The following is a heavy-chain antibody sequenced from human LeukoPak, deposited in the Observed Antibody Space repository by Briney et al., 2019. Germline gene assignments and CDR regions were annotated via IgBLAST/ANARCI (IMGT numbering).Heavy chain of an antibody. CDR1: GFTFSSYS. Sequence: GGSLRLSCAASGFTFSSYSMNWVRQAPGKGLEWVSYISSSSSTIYYADSVKGRFTISRDNAKNSLYLQMNSLRDEDTAVYYCARDSSGWYRDAFDIWGQGTMVTVSS. CDR3: ARDSSGWYRDAFDI. D-gene: IGHD6-19*01. V-gene: IGHV3-48*02. J-gene: IGHJ3*02. CDR2: ISSSSSTI.